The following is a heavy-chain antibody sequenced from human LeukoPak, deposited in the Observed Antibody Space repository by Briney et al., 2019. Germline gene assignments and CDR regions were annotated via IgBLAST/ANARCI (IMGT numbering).Heavy chain of an antibody. CDR2: IYHSGST. CDR3: ATQINIVVVPAAAPDY. V-gene: IGHV4-38-2*01. Sequence: PSETLSLTCVVSGYSISSGYYWGWIRQPPGKGLEWIGSIYHSGSTYYNPSLKSRVTISVDTSKNQFSLKLSSVTAADTAVYYCATQINIVVVPAAAPDYWGQGTLVTVSS. CDR1: GYSISSGYY. D-gene: IGHD2-2*01. J-gene: IGHJ4*02.